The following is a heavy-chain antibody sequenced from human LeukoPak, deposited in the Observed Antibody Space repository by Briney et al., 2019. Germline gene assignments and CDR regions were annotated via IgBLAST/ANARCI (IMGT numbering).Heavy chain of an antibody. CDR2: ISAYNGNT. CDR1: GYIFTSYG. J-gene: IGHJ4*02. Sequence: GASVKVSCKAPGYIFTSYGISWVRQGPGQGLEWVGWISAYNGNTKFAPNLQDRVTMTTDTSTATAYMELRSLRLNDTAVYFCARARPGAYCGTTSCFSDYWGQGTLVTASS. V-gene: IGHV1-18*01. D-gene: IGHD2-2*01. CDR3: ARARPGAYCGTTSCFSDY.